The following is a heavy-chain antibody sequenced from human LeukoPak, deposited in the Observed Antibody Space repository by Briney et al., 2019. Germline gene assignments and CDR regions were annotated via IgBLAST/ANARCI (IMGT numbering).Heavy chain of an antibody. J-gene: IGHJ3*02. CDR1: GHTFTSYG. CDR3: ARDGAFWDIVVVPAAIGQDAFDI. Sequence: ASVKVSCKASGHTFTSYGISWVRQAPGQGLEWMGWISAYNGNTNYAQKLQGRVTMTTDTSTSTAYMELRSLRSDDTAVYYCARDGAFWDIVVVPAAIGQDAFDIWGQGTMVTVSS. D-gene: IGHD2-2*01. V-gene: IGHV1-18*01. CDR2: ISAYNGNT.